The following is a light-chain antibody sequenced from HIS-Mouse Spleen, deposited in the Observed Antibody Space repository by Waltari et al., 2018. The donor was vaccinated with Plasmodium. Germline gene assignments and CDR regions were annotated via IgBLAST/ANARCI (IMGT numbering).Light chain of an antibody. CDR1: QYISNS. Sequence: DIQMTQSPSSLSASVGDRVTNTCQASQYISNSLTWYQQKPGKAPKLLIYDASNLETGVPSRFSGSGSGTDFTFTISSLQPEDIATYYCQQYDNLPPYTFGQGTKLEIK. J-gene: IGKJ2*01. V-gene: IGKV1-33*01. CDR2: DAS. CDR3: QQYDNLPPYT.